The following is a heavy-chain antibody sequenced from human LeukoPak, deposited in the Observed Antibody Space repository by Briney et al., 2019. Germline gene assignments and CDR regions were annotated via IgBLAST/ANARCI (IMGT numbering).Heavy chain of an antibody. CDR1: GGTFSNYA. D-gene: IGHD5-12*01. Sequence: SVKVSCKASGGTFSNYALSWVRQAPGQGLEWMGEIIPFLDTSNYPPKFQDRVTITTDESTSTAYMELSSLRSDDTAVYYCARAQAGNYDWPLDLWGQGTLVTVSS. CDR2: IIPFLDTS. CDR3: ARAQAGNYDWPLDL. V-gene: IGHV1-69*05. J-gene: IGHJ5*02.